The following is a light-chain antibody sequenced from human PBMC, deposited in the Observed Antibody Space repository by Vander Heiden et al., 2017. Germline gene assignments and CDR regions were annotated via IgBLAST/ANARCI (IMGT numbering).Light chain of an antibody. CDR3: QQRSNCL. CDR2: DAS. V-gene: IGKV3D-11*02. J-gene: IGKJ4*01. CDR1: QSVSSY. Sequence: EIVLTQSPATLSLSPGERATLSCRASQSVSSYLAWYQQKPGQAPRLLIYDASNRATGIPARFSGSGPGTDFTLTISSLEPEDLAVYYCQQRSNCLFGGGTKVEIK.